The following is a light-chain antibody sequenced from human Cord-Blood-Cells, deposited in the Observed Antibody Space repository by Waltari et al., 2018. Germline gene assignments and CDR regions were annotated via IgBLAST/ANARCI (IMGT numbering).Light chain of an antibody. J-gene: IGLJ2*01. Sequence: QSALTQPASVSGSPGQSITISCTGTSSDVGGYNYVSWYQQHHGKAPNPRIYEVSNRPSGVSNRFSGSKSGNTASLTISGLQAEDEADYYCSSYTSSSTLVVFGGGTKLTVL. CDR1: SSDVGGYNY. CDR2: EVS. V-gene: IGLV2-14*01. CDR3: SSYTSSSTLVV.